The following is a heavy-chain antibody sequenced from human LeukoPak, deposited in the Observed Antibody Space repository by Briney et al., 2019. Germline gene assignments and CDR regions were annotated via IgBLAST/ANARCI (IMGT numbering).Heavy chain of an antibody. V-gene: IGHV4-4*07. CDR2: IYTSGRT. Sequence: SETLSLTCTVSGGSISSYYWSWIRQPAGKGLEWIGRIYTSGRTNYNPSLKSRATMSVDTSKNQFSLKLSSVTAADTAVYYCARDVGYCSSTSCYAEDYYYGMDVWGQGTTVTVSS. J-gene: IGHJ6*02. D-gene: IGHD2-2*01. CDR3: ARDVGYCSSTSCYAEDYYYGMDV. CDR1: GGSISSYY.